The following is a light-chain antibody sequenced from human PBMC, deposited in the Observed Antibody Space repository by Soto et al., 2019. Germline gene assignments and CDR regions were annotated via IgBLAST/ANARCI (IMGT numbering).Light chain of an antibody. J-gene: IGKJ1*01. CDR2: DAS. Sequence: DIKMTQSPSTLSASVGDRVTITCRASQSIGRFLAWYQHQPGKAPKLLIYDASTLESGVPSRFSGTGSGTECTFSITCLQPEDFGTYYCQQCYMGWTFGQGTKVDFK. CDR3: QQCYMGWT. CDR1: QSIGRF. V-gene: IGKV1-5*01.